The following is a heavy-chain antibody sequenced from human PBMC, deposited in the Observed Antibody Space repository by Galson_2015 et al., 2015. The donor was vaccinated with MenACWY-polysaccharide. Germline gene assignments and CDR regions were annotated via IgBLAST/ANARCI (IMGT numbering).Heavy chain of an antibody. CDR2: IYHNGAT. D-gene: IGHD2-15*01. V-gene: IGHV4-30-2*06. J-gene: IGHJ4*02. Sequence: TLSLTCAVSGGSIDTGGSMTSGSYWWSWIRQSPGKGLEWIGDIYHNGATYYNPSLKSRVTISIDMSKNQFSLRLSSVTGADTAVYYCARGIYCGGNCYSGTDYWGQGTLVTVSS. CDR3: ARGIYCGGNCYSGTDY. CDR1: GGSIDTGGSMTSGSYW.